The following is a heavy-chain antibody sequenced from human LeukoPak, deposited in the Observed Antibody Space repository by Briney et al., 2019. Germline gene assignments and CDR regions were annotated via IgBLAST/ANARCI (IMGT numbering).Heavy chain of an antibody. CDR3: ARGVAAAGIWFDP. CDR2: INHSGST. V-gene: IGHV4-34*01. D-gene: IGHD6-13*01. Sequence: PSETLSLTCAVYGGSFSGYYWSWIPQPPGKGLEWIGEINHSGSTNYHPSLKSRVTISVDASKNQFSLKLSSVTAADTAVYYCARGVAAAGIWFDPWGQGTLVTVSS. CDR1: GGSFSGYY. J-gene: IGHJ5*02.